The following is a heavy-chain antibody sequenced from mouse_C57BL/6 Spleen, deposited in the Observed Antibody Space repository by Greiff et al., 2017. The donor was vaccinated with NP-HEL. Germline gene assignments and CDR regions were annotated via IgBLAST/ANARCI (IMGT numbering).Heavy chain of an antibody. CDR3: ARAPHGDGSMDY. Sequence: EVQLQQSGPGLVKPSQSLSLTCSVTGYSITSGYYWNWIRQFPGNKLEWMGYISYDGSNNYNPSLKNRISITRDTSKNQFFLKLNSMTTEDTATYYWARAPHGDGSMDYWGQGTSVTVSS. J-gene: IGHJ4*01. CDR1: GYSITSGYY. V-gene: IGHV3-6*01. CDR2: ISYDGSN. D-gene: IGHD3-3*01.